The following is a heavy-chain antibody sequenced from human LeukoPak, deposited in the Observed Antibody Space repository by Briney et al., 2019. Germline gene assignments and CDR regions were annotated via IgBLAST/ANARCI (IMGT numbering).Heavy chain of an antibody. CDR3: ARGGSYEEAFDY. Sequence: NPGGSLRLSCEASGFTFSSYNMNWVRQAPGKGLEWVSSISSGSRYIYYADSVKGRFTISRDNAINSLYLQTNSLRAEDTAVYYCARGGSYEEAFDYWGQGTLVTVSS. J-gene: IGHJ4*02. D-gene: IGHD5-12*01. CDR1: GFTFSSYN. V-gene: IGHV3-21*01. CDR2: ISSGSRYI.